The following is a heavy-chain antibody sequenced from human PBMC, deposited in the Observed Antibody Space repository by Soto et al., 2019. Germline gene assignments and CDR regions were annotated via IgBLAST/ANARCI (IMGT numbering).Heavy chain of an antibody. J-gene: IGHJ3*02. V-gene: IGHV1-18*01. CDR2: ISAYNSNT. CDR3: ATEMATTPGAFDI. Sequence: ASVKVSCKASGYTFTSYGISWVRQAPGQGVEWMGWISAYNSNTNYAQKLQGRVTMTTDTSTSTAYMELRSLRSDDTAVYYCATEMATTPGAFDIWGQGTMVTVSS. D-gene: IGHD5-12*01. CDR1: GYTFTSYG.